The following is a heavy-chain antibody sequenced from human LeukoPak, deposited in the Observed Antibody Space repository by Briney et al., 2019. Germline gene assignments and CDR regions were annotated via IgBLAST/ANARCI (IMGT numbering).Heavy chain of an antibody. J-gene: IGHJ4*02. D-gene: IGHD1-26*01. CDR2: ISYDGSNK. Sequence: PGGSLXLSCAASGFTFSSYAMHWVRQAPGKGLEXVAVISYDGSNKYYADSVKGRFTISRDNSKNTLYLQMNSLRAEDTAVYYCASRIVGATLPVYWGQGTLVTVSS. V-gene: IGHV3-30-3*01. CDR1: GFTFSSYA. CDR3: ASRIVGATLPVY.